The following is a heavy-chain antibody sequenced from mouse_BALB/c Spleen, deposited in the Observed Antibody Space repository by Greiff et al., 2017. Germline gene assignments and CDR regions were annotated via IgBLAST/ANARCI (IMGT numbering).Heavy chain of an antibody. V-gene: IGHV1S137*01. CDR1: GYTFTDYA. Sequence: QVHVKQSGAELVRPGVSVKISCKGSGYTFTDYAMHWVKQSHAKSLEWIGVISTYYGDASYNQKFKGKATMTVDKSSSTAYMELARLTSEDSAIYYCARGAATSYAMDYWGQGTSVTVSS. CDR2: ISTYYGDA. CDR3: ARGAATSYAMDY. J-gene: IGHJ4*01. D-gene: IGHD1-2*01.